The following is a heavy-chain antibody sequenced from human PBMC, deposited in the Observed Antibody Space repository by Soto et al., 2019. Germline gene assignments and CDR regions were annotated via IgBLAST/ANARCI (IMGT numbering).Heavy chain of an antibody. J-gene: IGHJ6*03. CDR2: IYSGGSA. CDR3: ARNFRGVVAATYYYYYYMDV. CDR1: GFTVSSNY. V-gene: IGHV3-53*04. Sequence: GGSLRLSCAASGFTVSSNYMSWVRQAPGKGLEWVSVIYSGGSAYYADSVKGRFTISRHNSKNTLYLQMNSLRAEDTAVYYCARNFRGVVAATYYYYYYMDVWGKGTTVTVSS. D-gene: IGHD2-15*01.